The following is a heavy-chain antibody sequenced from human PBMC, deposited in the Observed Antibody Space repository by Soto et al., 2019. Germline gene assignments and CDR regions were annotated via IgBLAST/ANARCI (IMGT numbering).Heavy chain of an antibody. D-gene: IGHD3-9*01. Sequence: GESLKISCKGSGYSFTSYWIGWVRQMPGKGLEWMGIIYPGDSDTRYSPSFQGQVTISADKSISTAYLQWSSLKASDTAMYYCATHYDILTGSYGMDVWGQGTTVTVSS. V-gene: IGHV5-51*01. CDR3: ATHYDILTGSYGMDV. CDR2: IYPGDSDT. CDR1: GYSFTSYW. J-gene: IGHJ6*02.